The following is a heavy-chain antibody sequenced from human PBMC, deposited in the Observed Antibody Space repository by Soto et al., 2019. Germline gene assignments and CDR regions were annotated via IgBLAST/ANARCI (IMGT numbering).Heavy chain of an antibody. CDR1: GFTFSSYE. V-gene: IGHV3-48*03. J-gene: IGHJ6*02. Sequence: PGGSLRLSCAASGFTFSSYEMNWVRQAPGKGLEWVSYISGSGSSEDYGDSVKGRFSIFRENSKNLLFLQMFFLRAEDTAVYYCAREIGYVSGGHLYYGMDVLGQGTEVTVSS. D-gene: IGHD2-2*01. CDR2: ISGSGSSE. CDR3: AREIGYVSGGHLYYGMDV.